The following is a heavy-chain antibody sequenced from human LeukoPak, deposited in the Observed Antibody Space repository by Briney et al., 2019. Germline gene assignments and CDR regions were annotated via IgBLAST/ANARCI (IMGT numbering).Heavy chain of an antibody. J-gene: IGHJ5*02. V-gene: IGHV1-2*02. D-gene: IGHD3-10*01. CDR1: GYTFTGYY. CDR3: ARDPTSIRGVPPRPNWFDP. CDR2: INPNSGGT. Sequence: ASVKVSCKASGYTFTGYYMHWVRQAPGQGLEGMGWINPNSGGTNYAQKFQGRVTMTRDTSISTAYMELSRLRSDDTAVYYCARDPTSIRGVPPRPNWFDPWGQGTLVTVSS.